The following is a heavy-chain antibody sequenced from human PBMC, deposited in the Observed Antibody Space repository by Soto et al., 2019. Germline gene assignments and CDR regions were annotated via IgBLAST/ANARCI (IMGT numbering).Heavy chain of an antibody. CDR1: GYTVTGYY. V-gene: IGHV1-2*02. J-gene: IGHJ4*02. CDR2: INPNSGGT. D-gene: IGHD2-15*01. Sequence: ASVKVSCKASGYTVTGYYMHWVRQAPGQGLEWMGWINPNSGGTNYAQKFQGRVTMTRDTSISTAYMELSRLRSDDTAVYYCASVYCSGGSCYSFDYWGQGTMVTVSS. CDR3: ASVYCSGGSCYSFDY.